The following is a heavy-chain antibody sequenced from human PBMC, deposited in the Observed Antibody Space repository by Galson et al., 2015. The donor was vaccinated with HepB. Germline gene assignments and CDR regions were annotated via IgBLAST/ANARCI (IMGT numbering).Heavy chain of an antibody. CDR3: AREAFSGYYLGY. D-gene: IGHD3-22*01. CDR1: GFTFDNFW. V-gene: IGHV3-74*01. Sequence: SLRLSCAASGFTFDNFWMHWVRQAPGKGLVWVSRTNTSGRTANYADAVKGRFTISRDNDKKTLYLQLNNLRADATAVYYCAREAFSGYYLGYWGQGTLVTVSS. J-gene: IGHJ4*02. CDR2: TNTSGRTA.